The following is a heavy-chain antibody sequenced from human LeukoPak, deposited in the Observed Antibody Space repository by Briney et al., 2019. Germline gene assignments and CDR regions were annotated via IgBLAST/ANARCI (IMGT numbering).Heavy chain of an antibody. CDR1: GFTFSSYG. V-gene: IGHV3-23*01. D-gene: IGHD2-15*01. Sequence: PGGSLRLSCAASGFTFSSYGMSWVRQAPGKGLEWVSAISGSGGTTYYADSVKGRFTISRDNSKNTLYLQMNSLRAEDTAIYYCAKNGDRGAYCSGGSCYPYYYYYMDDWGKGTTVTVPS. CDR2: ISGSGGTT. CDR3: AKNGDRGAYCSGGSCYPYYYYYMDD. J-gene: IGHJ6*03.